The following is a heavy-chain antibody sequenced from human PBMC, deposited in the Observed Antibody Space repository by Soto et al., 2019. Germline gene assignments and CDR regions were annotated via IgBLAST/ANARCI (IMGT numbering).Heavy chain of an antibody. CDR2: IIPILGIA. CDR3: ASRLAANADAFDI. V-gene: IGHV1-69*02. J-gene: IGHJ3*02. D-gene: IGHD2-15*01. Sequence: SVKVSCKASGGTFSSYTISWVRQAPGQGLEWMGRIIPILGIANYAQKFQGRVTITADKSTSTAYMELSSLRSEDTAVYYCASRLAANADAFDIWGQGTMVTVSS. CDR1: GGTFSSYT.